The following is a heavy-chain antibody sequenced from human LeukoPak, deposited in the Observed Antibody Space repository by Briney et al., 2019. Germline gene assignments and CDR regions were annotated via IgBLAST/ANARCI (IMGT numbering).Heavy chain of an antibody. CDR3: ARSRGIYSNYFAY. CDR1: GYTFTGYY. Sequence: ASVKVSCKASGYTFTGYYMHWVRQAPGQGLEWMGWINPNSGGTNYAQKFQGRVTMTRDTSISTAYMELSRLRSDDTAVYYCARSRGIYSNYFAYWGQGTLVTVSS. J-gene: IGHJ4*02. V-gene: IGHV1-2*02. CDR2: INPNSGGT. D-gene: IGHD4-11*01.